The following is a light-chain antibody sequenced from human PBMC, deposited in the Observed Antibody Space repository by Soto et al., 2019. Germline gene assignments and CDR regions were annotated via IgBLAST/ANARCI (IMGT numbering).Light chain of an antibody. CDR1: QSIDTH. CDR3: QRSYITPWK. V-gene: IGKV1-39*01. Sequence: DIQMTQSPSSLSASVGDRVTITCRASQSIDTHLNWYQQTPGKAPKLLIYAASSLQSRVPSRFSGSGSGTDFTLTISSLQPEDFATYYCQRSYITPWKFGQGTKVDIK. J-gene: IGKJ1*01. CDR2: AAS.